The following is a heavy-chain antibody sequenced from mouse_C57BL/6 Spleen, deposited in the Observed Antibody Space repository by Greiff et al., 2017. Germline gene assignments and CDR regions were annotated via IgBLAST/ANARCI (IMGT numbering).Heavy chain of an antibody. CDR2: IYPGDGDT. D-gene: IGHD1-1*02. J-gene: IGHJ4*01. CDR1: GYAFSSSW. CDR3: ARLVYEDFDYYAMDY. Sequence: QVQLQQSGPELVKPGASVKISCKASGYAFSSSWMNWVKQRPGKGLEWIGRIYPGDGDTNYNGKFKGKATLTADKSSSTAYMQLSSLTSEDSAVYFCARLVYEDFDYYAMDYWGQGTSVTVSS. V-gene: IGHV1-82*01.